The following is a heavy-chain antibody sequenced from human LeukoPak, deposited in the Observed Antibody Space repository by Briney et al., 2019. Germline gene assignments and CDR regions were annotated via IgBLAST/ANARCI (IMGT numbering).Heavy chain of an antibody. CDR3: ARGNCSGGSCLADSPFDY. D-gene: IGHD2-15*01. Sequence: SETLSLTCTVSGGSISGYYWSWIRQPPGKGLEWIGYIYYSGSTNYNPSLKSRVTISVDTSKNQFSLKLSSVTAADTAVYHCARGNCSGGSCLADSPFDYWGQGTLVTVSS. CDR2: IYYSGST. J-gene: IGHJ4*02. CDR1: GGSISGYY. V-gene: IGHV4-59*12.